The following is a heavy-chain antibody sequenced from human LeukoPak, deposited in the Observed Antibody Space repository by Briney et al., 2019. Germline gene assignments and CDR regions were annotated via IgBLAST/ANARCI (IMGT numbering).Heavy chain of an antibody. D-gene: IGHD1-26*01. CDR3: AKDPIFSGSYGVFDS. J-gene: IGHJ4*02. CDR2: IKDDGSVK. V-gene: IGHV3-7*03. Sequence: PGGSLRLSCTASGFSFSSFWMSWVRQAPGKGLEWVANIKDDGSVKNHVDSLKGRFSISRDNARNSLYLQISSLRAGDTAVYYCAKDPIFSGSYGVFDSWGQGTLVTVSS. CDR1: GFSFSSFW.